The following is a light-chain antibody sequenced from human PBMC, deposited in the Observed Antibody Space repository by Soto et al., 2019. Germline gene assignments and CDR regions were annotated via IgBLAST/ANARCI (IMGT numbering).Light chain of an antibody. Sequence: IVLTQSPGTLSLSPGEGATLSCRASQSVSRNYLAWYQQKPGQAPRLLIYTASRRATGIPDRFSGSGSGTDFTLTISRLEPEDSAVYYCQLYSRAPITFGQGTRLEIK. CDR2: TAS. CDR3: QLYSRAPIT. J-gene: IGKJ5*01. V-gene: IGKV3-20*01. CDR1: QSVSRNY.